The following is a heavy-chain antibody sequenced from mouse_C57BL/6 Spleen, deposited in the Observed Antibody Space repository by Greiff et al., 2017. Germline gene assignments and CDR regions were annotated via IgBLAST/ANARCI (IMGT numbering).Heavy chain of an antibody. D-gene: IGHD2-2*01. CDR1: GYTFTSYW. V-gene: IGHV1-64*01. CDR2: IHPNSGST. Sequence: QVQLQQPGAELVKPGASVKLSCKASGYTFTSYWMHWVKQRPGQGLEWIGMIHPNSGSTNYNEKFKSKATLTVDKSSSTAYMQLSSLTSEDSAVYYCAREGDYGYDDPYAMDYWGQGTSVTVSS. CDR3: AREGDYGYDDPYAMDY. J-gene: IGHJ4*01.